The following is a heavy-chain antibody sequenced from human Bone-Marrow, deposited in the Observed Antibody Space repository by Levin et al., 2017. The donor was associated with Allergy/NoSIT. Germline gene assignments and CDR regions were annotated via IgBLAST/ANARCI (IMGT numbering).Heavy chain of an antibody. J-gene: IGHJ4*02. Sequence: GESLKISCAASGFTFSSYGMHWVRQAPGKGLEWVAVISYDGSNKYYADSVKGRFTISRDNSKNTLYLQMNSLRAEDTAVYYCAKTMYYYDSSGYPIDYWGQGTLVTVSS. V-gene: IGHV3-30*18. CDR3: AKTMYYYDSSGYPIDY. D-gene: IGHD3-22*01. CDR1: GFTFSSYG. CDR2: ISYDGSNK.